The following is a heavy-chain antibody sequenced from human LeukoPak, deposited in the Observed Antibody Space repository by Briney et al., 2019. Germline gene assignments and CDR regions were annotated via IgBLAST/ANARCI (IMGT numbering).Heavy chain of an antibody. Sequence: SVTVSCKASRDTFDSYSISWLRQAPGQGLEWMGGTIPMFGSANYAQKFQGRVTITTDQTTTTAYMELSSLSSEDTAVYYCARVGRSRGSLPNSYYYMDVWGKGTTVTVSS. J-gene: IGHJ6*03. D-gene: IGHD2-15*01. V-gene: IGHV1-69*05. CDR1: RDTFDSYS. CDR3: ARVGRSRGSLPNSYYYMDV. CDR2: TIPMFGSA.